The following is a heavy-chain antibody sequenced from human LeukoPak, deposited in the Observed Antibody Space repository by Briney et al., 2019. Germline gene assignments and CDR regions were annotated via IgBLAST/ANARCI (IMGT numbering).Heavy chain of an antibody. CDR2: ISAYNGNT. J-gene: IGHJ4*02. D-gene: IGHD3-22*01. V-gene: IGHV1-18*01. Sequence: ASVKVSCKASGGTFSSYAISWVRQAPGQGLEWMGWISAYNGNTNYAQKLQGRVTMTTDTSTSTAYMELRSLRSDDTAVYYCARTEQYYYDSSGPHPPYFDYWGQGTLVTVSS. CDR1: GGTFSSYA. CDR3: ARTEQYYYDSSGPHPPYFDY.